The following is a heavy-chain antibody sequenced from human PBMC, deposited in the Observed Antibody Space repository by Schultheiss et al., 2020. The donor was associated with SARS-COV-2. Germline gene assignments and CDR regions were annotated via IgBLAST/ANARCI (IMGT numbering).Heavy chain of an antibody. Sequence: ASVKVSCKASGYTFTSYGISWVRQAPGQGLEWMGWISAYNGNTNYAQKLQGRVTMTTDTSTSTAYMELRSLRSDDTAVYYCAREALYCSSTSCYSGYYYSYAMDVWGQGTTVTVSS. CDR3: AREALYCSSTSCYSGYYYSYAMDV. D-gene: IGHD2-2*01. V-gene: IGHV1-18*04. CDR2: ISAYNGNT. CDR1: GYTFTSYG. J-gene: IGHJ6*02.